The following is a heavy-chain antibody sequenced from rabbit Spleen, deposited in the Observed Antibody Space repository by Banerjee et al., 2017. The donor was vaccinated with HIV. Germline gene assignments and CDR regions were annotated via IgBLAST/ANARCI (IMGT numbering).Heavy chain of an antibody. CDR1: GFSFTYIDY. CDR2: INIVTGKS. J-gene: IGHJ4*01. CDR3: ARDLVGVIGWNFYL. D-gene: IGHD1-1*01. Sequence: QSLEESGGDLVKPGASLTLTCTASGFSFTYIDYLCWVRQPPGKGPEWIACINIVTGKSVYASWAKGRFTMSRTSSTTVTLQMTSLTAADTATYFCARDLVGVIGWNFYLWGPGTLVTVS. V-gene: IGHV1S40*01.